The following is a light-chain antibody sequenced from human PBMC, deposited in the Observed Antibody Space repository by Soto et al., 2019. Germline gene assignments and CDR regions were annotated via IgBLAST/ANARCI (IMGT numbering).Light chain of an antibody. V-gene: IGKV3-11*01. J-gene: IGKJ3*01. CDR3: QQSYSLPPT. CDR2: DAS. CDR1: QSISSY. Sequence: EIVLTQSPATLSLSPGERASLSCRASQSISSYLAWYQQKPGQAPRLLIYDASDRAPGIPARFSGGGSGTDFTLTISSLEPEDFAIYYCQQSYSLPPTFGPGTKVDIK.